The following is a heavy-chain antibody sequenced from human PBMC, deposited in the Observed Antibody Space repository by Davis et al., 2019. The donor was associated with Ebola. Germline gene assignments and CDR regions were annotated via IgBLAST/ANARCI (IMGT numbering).Heavy chain of an antibody. CDR1: GFTFSSYA. CDR2: ISYDGSNK. CDR3: ARDFVGRSSTSCCYYYYYGMDV. Sequence: PGGSLRLSCTASGFTFSSYAMHWVRQAPGKGLEWVAVISYDGSNKYYADSVKGRFTISRDNSKNKLYLQMNSLRAEDTAVYYCARDFVGRSSTSCCYYYYYGMDVWGQGTTVTVSS. V-gene: IGHV3-30-3*01. J-gene: IGHJ6*02. D-gene: IGHD2-2*01.